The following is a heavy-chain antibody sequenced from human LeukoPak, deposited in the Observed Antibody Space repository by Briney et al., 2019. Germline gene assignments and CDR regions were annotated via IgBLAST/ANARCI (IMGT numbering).Heavy chain of an antibody. V-gene: IGHV1-69*04. CDR2: IIPILGIA. D-gene: IGHD5-18*01. Sequence: SVKVSGKASGGTFSSYAISWVRQAPGQGLEWMGRIIPILGIANYAQKSQGRVTITAAKSTSTAYMELSSLRSEDTAVYYCAREVDTAMVGMDVWGQGTTVTVSS. J-gene: IGHJ6*02. CDR1: GGTFSSYA. CDR3: AREVDTAMVGMDV.